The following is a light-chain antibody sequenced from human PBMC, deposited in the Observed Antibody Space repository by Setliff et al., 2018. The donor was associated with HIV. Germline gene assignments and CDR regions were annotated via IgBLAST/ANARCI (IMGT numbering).Light chain of an antibody. CDR1: SSDGDDYKP. Sequence: QSALTQPASVSGSPGQSITISCTGTSSDGDDYKPVSWFQHHPGKAPRLMIYDVSNRPAGLSNRFSGSKSGNTASLTISWLQAEDEADYYCSSYRSSSTPVVFGGGTKGTVL. V-gene: IGLV2-14*01. CDR3: SSYRSSSTPVV. CDR2: DVS. J-gene: IGLJ3*02.